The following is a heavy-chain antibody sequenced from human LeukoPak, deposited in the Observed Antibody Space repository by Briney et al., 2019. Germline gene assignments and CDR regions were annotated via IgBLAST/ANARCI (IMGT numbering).Heavy chain of an antibody. J-gene: IGHJ4*02. CDR1: GFTFSSYA. CDR3: ARRDDHNGRDY. Sequence: GGSLRLSCAASGFTFSSYAMHWVRQAPGKGLEWVAVISYDGSNKYYADSVKGRFTISRDNSKNTVYLQMNSLRAEDTAMYYCARRDDHNGRDYWGQGTLVTVSS. D-gene: IGHD5-24*01. V-gene: IGHV3-30*07. CDR2: ISYDGSNK.